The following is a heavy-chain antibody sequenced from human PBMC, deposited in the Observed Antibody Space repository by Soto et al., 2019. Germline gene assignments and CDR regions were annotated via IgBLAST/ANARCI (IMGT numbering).Heavy chain of an antibody. CDR2: TNGNLGTG. D-gene: IGHD3-10*01. J-gene: IGHJ4*02. V-gene: IGHV1-69*06. CDR1: GGTFSSYP. Sequence: QVQLVQSGAEVKRPGSSVKVSCKASGGTFSSYPISWVRQAPGQGLEWMGGTNGNLGTGNYAQKFRGRLTITADKSTTTPYMELSSLPSEDTAVYYWARRDSHGFFRYFDNWGQGTLVTVSS. CDR3: ARRDSHGFFRYFDN.